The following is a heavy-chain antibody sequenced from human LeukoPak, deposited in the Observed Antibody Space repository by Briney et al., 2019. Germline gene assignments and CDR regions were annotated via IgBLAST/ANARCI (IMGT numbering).Heavy chain of an antibody. CDR3: ARDREYCTNGVCYINAFDI. V-gene: IGHV1-3*01. D-gene: IGHD2-8*01. Sequence: ASVKVSCKASGYTFTSYAMHWVRQAPGQRLEWMGWINAGNGNTKYSQKFQGRVTITRDTSASTAYMELSSLRSEDTAVYYCARDREYCTNGVCYINAFDIWGQGTMVTVSS. CDR1: GYTFTSYA. CDR2: INAGNGNT. J-gene: IGHJ3*02.